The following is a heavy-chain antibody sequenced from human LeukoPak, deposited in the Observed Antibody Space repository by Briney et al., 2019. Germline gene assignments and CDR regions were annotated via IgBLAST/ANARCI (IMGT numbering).Heavy chain of an antibody. CDR2: INHSGST. CDR3: ASSGSYYHAFDY. CDR1: GGSFSGYY. V-gene: IGHV4-34*01. D-gene: IGHD3-10*01. J-gene: IGHJ4*02. Sequence: SETLSLTCAVYGGSFSGYYWSWIRQPPGKGLEWIGEINHSGSTNYNPSLKSRVTISVDTSKNQFSLKLSSVTAADTAVCYCASSGSYYHAFDYWGQGTLVTVSS.